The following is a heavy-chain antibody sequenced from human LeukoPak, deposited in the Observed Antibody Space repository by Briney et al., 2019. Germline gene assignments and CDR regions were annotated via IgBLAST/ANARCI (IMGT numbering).Heavy chain of an antibody. CDR1: GFTFSDYY. CDR2: ISNSGGTI. D-gene: IGHD2-2*01. V-gene: IGHV3-11*04. J-gene: IGHJ5*02. Sequence: PGGSLRLSCAASGFTFSDYYLSWIRQAPGQGLEWVSYISNSGGTIYYADSVKGRFTISRDNAKNSLYLQMNSLRAEDTAVYYCARDYGDIVVVPAAMHGWFDPWGQGTLVTVSS. CDR3: ARDYGDIVVVPAAMHGWFDP.